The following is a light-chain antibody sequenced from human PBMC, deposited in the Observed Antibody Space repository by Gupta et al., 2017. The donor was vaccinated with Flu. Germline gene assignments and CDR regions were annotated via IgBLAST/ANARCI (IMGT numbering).Light chain of an antibody. CDR1: QSLSSTY. J-gene: IGKJ3*01. V-gene: IGKV3-20*01. CDR3: QQYSSSRLT. CDR2: GGS. Sequence: TLSLSPGERATLSCRAIQSLSSTYLAWYQQKPGQAPRLLIYGGSSRATGIPDRFSGSGSGTDFTLTISRLEPEDFAVYYCQQYSSSRLTFGPGTKVDVK.